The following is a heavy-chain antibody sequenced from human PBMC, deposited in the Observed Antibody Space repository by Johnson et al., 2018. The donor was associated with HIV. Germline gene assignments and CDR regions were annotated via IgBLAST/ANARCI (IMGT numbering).Heavy chain of an antibody. CDR1: GFPFSRYW. CDR3: AKDVGNYWPDSFDI. V-gene: IGHV3-7*01. CDR2: INQDGSEK. D-gene: IGHD3-22*01. Sequence: VQLVESGGGVVRPGGSLRLSCVVSGFPFSRYWMSWVRQAPGKGLEWVANINQDGSEKQYVDSVKGRFTISRDNAKNSLYLQMNSLRDEDTAVYYCAKDVGNYWPDSFDIWGQGTMVTVSS. J-gene: IGHJ3*02.